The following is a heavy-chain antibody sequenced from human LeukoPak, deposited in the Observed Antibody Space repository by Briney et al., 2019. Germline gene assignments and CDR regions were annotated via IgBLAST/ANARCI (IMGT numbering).Heavy chain of an antibody. V-gene: IGHV3-7*01. CDR2: IKQDGSEK. J-gene: IGHJ4*02. CDR1: GFTFSSYW. D-gene: IGHD2-15*01. CDR3: ARDAGYSGSISYFDY. Sequence: GGSLRLSCAASGFTFSSYWMSWVRQAPGKGLEWVAIIKQDGSEKYYVDSVKGRFTISRDNAKNTLYLQMNSLRAEDTAVYYCARDAGYSGSISYFDYWGQGTLVTVSS.